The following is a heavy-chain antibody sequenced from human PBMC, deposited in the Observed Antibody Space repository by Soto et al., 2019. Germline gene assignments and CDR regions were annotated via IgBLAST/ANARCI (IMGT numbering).Heavy chain of an antibody. CDR2: ISGSGGST. V-gene: IGHV3-23*01. D-gene: IGHD6-6*01. CDR3: AKDSDSSSVYYGMDV. CDR1: GFTFSSYA. Sequence: GSLRLSCAASGFTFSSYAMSWVRQAPGKGLEWVSAISGSGGSTYYADSVKGRLTISRDNSKNTLYLQMNSLRAEDTAVYYCAKDSDSSSVYYGMDVWGQGTTVTVSS. J-gene: IGHJ6*02.